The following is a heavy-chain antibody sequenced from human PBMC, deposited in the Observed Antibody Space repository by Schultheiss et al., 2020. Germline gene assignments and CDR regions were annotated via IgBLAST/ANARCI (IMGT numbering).Heavy chain of an antibody. V-gene: IGHV4-59*10. CDR3: ARYSSAGWFDP. D-gene: IGHD6-19*01. Sequence: SETLSLTCAVYGGSFSGYYWSWIRQPAGKGLEWIGRIFTSGGTNYNPSLKSRVTISVYTSKNQFSLKLSSVTAADTAVYYCARYSSAGWFDPWGQGTLVTVSS. CDR2: IFTSGGT. J-gene: IGHJ5*02. CDR1: GGSFSGYY.